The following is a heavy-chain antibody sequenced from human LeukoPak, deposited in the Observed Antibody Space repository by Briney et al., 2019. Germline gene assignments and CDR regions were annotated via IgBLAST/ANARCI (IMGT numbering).Heavy chain of an antibody. CDR3: AKGFNYYASGSHFDS. CDR1: GFTFNSYV. CDR2: TIGSGRST. Sequence: GGSLRLSCAASGFTFNSYVMNWVRQAPGKGLEWVSGTIGSGRSTYYADSVKGRFSISRDNSKNTVYLQMNSLRVEDTAVYFCAKGFNYYASGSHFDSWGQGTLVTVSS. D-gene: IGHD3-10*01. J-gene: IGHJ4*02. V-gene: IGHV3-23*01.